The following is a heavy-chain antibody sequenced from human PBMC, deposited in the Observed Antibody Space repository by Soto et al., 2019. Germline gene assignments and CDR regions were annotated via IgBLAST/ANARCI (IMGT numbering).Heavy chain of an antibody. Sequence: GGSLRLSCAASGFTFSTAWMTWVRQAPGRGLEWVARIKTTSDGGTIHYAAPVKGRFTISRDDSKDTLFLQMNSLKIEDTALYYCIRDPYGSTWGQGTTVTVSS. D-gene: IGHD3-10*01. V-gene: IGHV3-15*01. CDR2: IKTTSDGGTI. CDR1: GFTFSTAW. J-gene: IGHJ6*02. CDR3: IRDPYGST.